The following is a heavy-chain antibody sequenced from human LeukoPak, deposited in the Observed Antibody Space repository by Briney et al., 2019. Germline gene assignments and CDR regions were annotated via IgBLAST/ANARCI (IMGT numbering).Heavy chain of an antibody. CDR3: AKEYSAAYANWFDP. Sequence: GGSLRLSCAASGFTFSSYGMHWVRQAPGKGLEWVAVISYDGSNKYYADSVKGRFTISRDNSKNTLYLQMNSLRAEDTAVYYCAKEYSAAYANWFDPWGQGTLVTVSS. CDR1: GFTFSSYG. V-gene: IGHV3-30*18. CDR2: ISYDGSNK. D-gene: IGHD2-2*01. J-gene: IGHJ5*02.